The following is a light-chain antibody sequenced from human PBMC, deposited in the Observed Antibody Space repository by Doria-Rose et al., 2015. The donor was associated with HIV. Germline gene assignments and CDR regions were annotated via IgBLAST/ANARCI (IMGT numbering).Light chain of an antibody. CDR3: HQYGTSWT. CDR2: DGS. Sequence: TQSPGTLSLSPGERATLSCRASQSFSSTYLAWYQQKPGQAPSLLIHDGSTRATGIPDRFNASGSGTDFTLTINRLEPEGFALYYCHQYGTSWTFGQGTKVEI. CDR1: QSFSSTY. J-gene: IGKJ1*01. V-gene: IGKV3-20*01.